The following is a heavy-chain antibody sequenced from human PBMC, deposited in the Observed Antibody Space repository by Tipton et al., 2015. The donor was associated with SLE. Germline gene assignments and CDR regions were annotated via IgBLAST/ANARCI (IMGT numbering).Heavy chain of an antibody. Sequence: TLSLTCTVSGGSISSSYWSWIRQSPGKGLEWIGYVFRSGSTQYNASLKSRVTISVDTSKNQFSLQLSSVTAADTAVYYCARDTSLSGHDYWGQGTLVTVSS. CDR3: ARDTSLSGHDY. D-gene: IGHD6-19*01. CDR1: GGSISSSY. J-gene: IGHJ4*02. V-gene: IGHV4-4*08. CDR2: VFRSGST.